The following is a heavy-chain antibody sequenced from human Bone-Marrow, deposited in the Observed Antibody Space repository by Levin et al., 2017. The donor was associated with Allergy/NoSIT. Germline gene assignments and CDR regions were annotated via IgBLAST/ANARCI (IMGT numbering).Heavy chain of an antibody. D-gene: IGHD3-16*01. J-gene: IGHJ4*02. CDR3: VRPGLGEYYFDY. CDR1: GFIFSSYW. CDR2: LNTDGTTT. Sequence: PGESLKISCAASGFIFSSYWVHWVRQAPGKGLVWVSRLNTDGTTTNYADSVKGRFTISRDNAKNTLYLQMNSLRAEDTAVYHCVRPGLGEYYFDYWGQGTLVTVSS. V-gene: IGHV3-74*01.